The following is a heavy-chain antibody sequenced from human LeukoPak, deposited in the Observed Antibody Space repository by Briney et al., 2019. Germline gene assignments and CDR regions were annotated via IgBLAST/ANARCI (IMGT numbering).Heavy chain of an antibody. CDR1: GYTFTSYG. CDR2: ISAYNGNT. V-gene: IGHV1-18*01. D-gene: IGHD2-2*01. CDR3: AREAYCSSTSCYYGDYYYYYYMDV. Sequence: ASVKVSCKASGYTFTSYGISWVRQAPGQRLEWMGWISAYNGNTNYAQKLQGRVTMTTDTSTSTAYMELRSLRSDDTAVYYCAREAYCSSTSCYYGDYYYYYYMDVWGKGTTVTVSS. J-gene: IGHJ6*03.